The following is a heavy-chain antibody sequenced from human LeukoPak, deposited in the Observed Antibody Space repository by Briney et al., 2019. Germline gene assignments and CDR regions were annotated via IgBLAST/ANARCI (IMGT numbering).Heavy chain of an antibody. V-gene: IGHV3-49*04. CDR3: TRLYSESSSWALDN. Sequence: GGSLTLSCTASGFTFGDYAMSWVRQAPGKGLEWVGFIRSKAYGGTTEYAASVKGRFTISRDDSKFIASLHMNSLRTEDTAVYYCTRLYSESSSWALDNWGQGTLVTVSS. CDR2: IRSKAYGGTT. D-gene: IGHD6-13*01. CDR1: GFTFGDYA. J-gene: IGHJ4*02.